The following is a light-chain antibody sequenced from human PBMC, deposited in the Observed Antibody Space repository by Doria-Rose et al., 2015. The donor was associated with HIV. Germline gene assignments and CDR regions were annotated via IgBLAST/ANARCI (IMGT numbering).Light chain of an antibody. Sequence: EIVLTQSPGTLSLSPWERATLSCRASQSFSSTYLAWYQQKPGQAPSLLIYDGSTGATGIPDRFSASGSGTDFTLTINRLEPEDFALYYCHQYGTSWTFGQGTKVEI. CDR2: DGS. CDR3: HQYGTSWT. J-gene: IGKJ1*01. CDR1: QSFSSTY. V-gene: IGKV3-20*01.